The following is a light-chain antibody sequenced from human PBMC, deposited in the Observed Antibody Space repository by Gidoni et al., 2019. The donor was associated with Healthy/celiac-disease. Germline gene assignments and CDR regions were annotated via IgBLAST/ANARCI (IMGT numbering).Light chain of an antibody. Sequence: QLPPSPSSLSASVGDRVTITCRASQSISSYLNWYQQKPGKAPKLLIYAASSLQSGVPSRFSGSGSGTDFTLTISSLQPEDFATYYCQQSYSTPLTFGGGTKVEIK. CDR1: QSISSY. J-gene: IGKJ4*01. V-gene: IGKV1-39*01. CDR3: QQSYSTPLT. CDR2: AAS.